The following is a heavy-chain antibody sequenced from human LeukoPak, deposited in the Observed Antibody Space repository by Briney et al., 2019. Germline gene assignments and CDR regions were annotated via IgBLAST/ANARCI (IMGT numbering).Heavy chain of an antibody. CDR3: ARDRKGPTY. CDR2: IYSGGST. CDR1: GFTFNKYW. Sequence: PGGSLRLSCAASGFTFNKYWMTWVRQAPGKGLEWVSVIYSGGSTYYADSVKGRFTISRDNSKNTLYLQMNSLRAEDTAVYYCARDRKGPTYWGQGTLVTVSS. J-gene: IGHJ4*02. V-gene: IGHV3-53*01.